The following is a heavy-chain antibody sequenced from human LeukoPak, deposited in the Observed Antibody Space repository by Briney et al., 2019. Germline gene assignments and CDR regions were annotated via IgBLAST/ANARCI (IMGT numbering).Heavy chain of an antibody. D-gene: IGHD3-10*01. Sequence: SQTLSLTCAVSGGSLSSGGYSWRWIRQPPGKGLEWIGYIYHSGTTYYNPSLKSRVTISVDRSKNQFSLKLNSVTAADTAVYYCARVREYYYGSGSLYYFDYWGQGTLVTVSS. J-gene: IGHJ4*02. CDR1: GGSLSSGGYS. V-gene: IGHV4-30-2*01. CDR2: IYHSGTT. CDR3: ARVREYYYGSGSLYYFDY.